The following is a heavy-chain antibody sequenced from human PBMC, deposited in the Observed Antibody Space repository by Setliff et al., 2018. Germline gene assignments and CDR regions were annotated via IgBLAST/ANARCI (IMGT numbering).Heavy chain of an antibody. D-gene: IGHD3-16*01. V-gene: IGHV4-34*01. Sequence: SETLSLTCAVYGGSFSGYYWSWIRQPPGKGLEWIGEINHSGSTNYNPSLKSRVTISVDTSKNQFSLKLSSLRSEGTAVYYCARALVPSSLGYYYYVMDVWGQGTTVTVSS. J-gene: IGHJ6*02. CDR2: INHSGST. CDR1: GGSFSGYY. CDR3: ARALVPSSLGYYYYVMDV.